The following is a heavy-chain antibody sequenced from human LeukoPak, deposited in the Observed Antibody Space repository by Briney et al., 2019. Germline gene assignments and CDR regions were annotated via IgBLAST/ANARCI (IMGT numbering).Heavy chain of an antibody. D-gene: IGHD5-12*01. CDR3: TRHVPNSGYANFDY. CDR2: IRSKANSYAT. J-gene: IGHJ4*02. Sequence: GGSLRLSCAASGFTFSGSAMHWVRQASGKGLEWVGRIRSKANSYATAYGASVKGRFTISRDDSKNTAYLQMNSLKTEDTAVYYCTRHVPNSGYANFDYWGQGTLVTVSS. CDR1: GFTFSGSA. V-gene: IGHV3-73*01.